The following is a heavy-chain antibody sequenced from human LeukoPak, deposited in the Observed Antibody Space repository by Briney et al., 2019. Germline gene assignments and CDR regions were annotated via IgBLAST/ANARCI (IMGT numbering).Heavy chain of an antibody. J-gene: IGHJ4*02. V-gene: IGHV3-64*01. D-gene: IGHD7-27*01. CDR2: ISSNGGST. Sequence: GGALRLSCAASGFPFSSYPMHWVRQAPGKGLEYVSAISSNGGSTYYANSVKGRFTISRDNAKNTRYLQMNSLTVEDTGVYYCTRGPLGTGEIDYWGQGTLVAVSS. CDR3: TRGPLGTGEIDY. CDR1: GFPFSSYP.